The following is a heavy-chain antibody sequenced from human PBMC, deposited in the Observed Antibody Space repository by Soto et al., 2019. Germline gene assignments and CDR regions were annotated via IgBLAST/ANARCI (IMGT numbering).Heavy chain of an antibody. J-gene: IGHJ4*02. Sequence: ASVKVSCKASGYTFTSYGISWVRQAPGQGLEWMGWISAYNGNTNYAQKLQGRVTMTTDTSTSTAYMELRSLRSDDTAVYYCARDFYYYDSSGYPGDWGQGTLVTVSS. CDR3: ARDFYYYDSSGYPGD. D-gene: IGHD3-22*01. V-gene: IGHV1-18*01. CDR2: ISAYNGNT. CDR1: GYTFTSYG.